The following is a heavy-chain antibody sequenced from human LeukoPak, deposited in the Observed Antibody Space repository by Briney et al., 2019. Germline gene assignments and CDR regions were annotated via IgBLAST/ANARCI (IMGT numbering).Heavy chain of an antibody. V-gene: IGHV3-33*08. CDR1: GFTFSSYA. CDR3: ARAMKSRITMVRGVIGYYGMDV. CDR2: IWYDGSNK. Sequence: GGSLRLSCAASGFTFSSYAMSWVRQAPGKGLEWVAVIWYDGSNKYYADSVKGRFTISRDNSKNTLYLQMNSLRAEDTAVYYCARAMKSRITMVRGVIGYYGMDVWGQGTTVTVSS. D-gene: IGHD3-10*01. J-gene: IGHJ6*02.